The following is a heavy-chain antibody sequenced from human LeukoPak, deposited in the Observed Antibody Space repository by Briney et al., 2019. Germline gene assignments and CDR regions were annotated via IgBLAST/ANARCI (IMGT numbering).Heavy chain of an antibody. CDR2: ISSDGSST. V-gene: IGHV3-74*01. J-gene: IGHJ4*02. CDR3: ASASSHRIAAGGDY. D-gene: IGHD6-13*01. CDR1: GFTFSNAW. Sequence: GGSLRLSCAASGFTFSNAWMGWVRQAPGKGLVWVSRISSDGSSTTYADSVKGRFTISRDNAKNTLYLQMNSLRAEDTAVYYCASASSHRIAAGGDYWGQGTLVTVSS.